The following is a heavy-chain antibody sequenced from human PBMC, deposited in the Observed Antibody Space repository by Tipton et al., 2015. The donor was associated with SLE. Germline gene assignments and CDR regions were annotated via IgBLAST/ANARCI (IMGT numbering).Heavy chain of an antibody. J-gene: IGHJ2*01. D-gene: IGHD7-27*01. CDR2: ISSSSSYI. Sequence: SLRLSCAASGFTFSSYSMNWVRQAPGKGLEWVSSISSSSSYIYYADSVKGRFTISRDNAKNSLYLQMNSLRAEDTAVYYCARDPTSGAGRGWYFDLWGRGTLVTVSS. CDR3: ARDPTSGAGRGWYFDL. CDR1: GFTFSSYS. V-gene: IGHV3-21*01.